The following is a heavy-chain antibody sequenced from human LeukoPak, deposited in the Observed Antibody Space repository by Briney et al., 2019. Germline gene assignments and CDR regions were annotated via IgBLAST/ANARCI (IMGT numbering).Heavy chain of an antibody. CDR2: IYATGNT. J-gene: IGHJ4*02. CDR3: ARHSGYSGYSSGWYYFDY. CDR1: GGPISRGTYY. Sequence: SETLSLTCTVSGGPISRGTYYWSWIRQTAEKGLEWIGRIYATGNTKYNPSLKSRVTISVDTSKNQFSLKLGSVTAADTAVYYCARHSGYSGYSSGWYYFDYWGQGTLVTVSS. D-gene: IGHD6-19*01. V-gene: IGHV4-61*02.